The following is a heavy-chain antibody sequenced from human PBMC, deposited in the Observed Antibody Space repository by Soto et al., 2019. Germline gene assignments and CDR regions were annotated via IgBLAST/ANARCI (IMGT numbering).Heavy chain of an antibody. CDR2: INPSGGST. V-gene: IGHV1-46*01. J-gene: IGHJ4*02. CDR3: ARPADIIAVAGERYYFDY. Sequence: QVQLVQSGAEVKKPGASVKVSCKASGYTFTSYYMHWVRQAPGQGLEWMGIINPSGGSTSYAQKFQGRVTMTRDTSTSTVYMELSSLRSEDTAVYYCARPADIIAVAGERYYFDYWGQGTLVTVSS. CDR1: GYTFTSYY. D-gene: IGHD6-19*01.